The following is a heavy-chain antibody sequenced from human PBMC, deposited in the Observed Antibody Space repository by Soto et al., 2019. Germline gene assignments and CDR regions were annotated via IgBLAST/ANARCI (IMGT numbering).Heavy chain of an antibody. V-gene: IGHV3-33*01. CDR1: GFTFSSYG. Sequence: QVQLVESGGGVVQPGRSLRVSCAASGFTFSSYGMHWVRQAPGKGLEWVSFIWYDGSNKGYADSVKGRFTISRDTSKNTLYLQMNSLRVEDTAVYYCARGGYCSSTSCPGYGMDVWGQWTTVTVFS. CDR2: IWYDGSNK. J-gene: IGHJ6*02. D-gene: IGHD2-2*01. CDR3: ARGGYCSSTSCPGYGMDV.